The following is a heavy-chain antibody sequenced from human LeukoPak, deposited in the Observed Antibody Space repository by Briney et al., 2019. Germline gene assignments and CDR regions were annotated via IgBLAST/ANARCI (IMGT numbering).Heavy chain of an antibody. CDR3: ARHVRKITMVRGVTQYNWFDP. D-gene: IGHD3-10*01. CDR2: INHSGST. V-gene: IGHV4-34*01. J-gene: IGHJ5*02. Sequence: ETSETLSLTCAVYGGSFSGYYWSWIRQPPGKGLEWIGEINHSGSTNYNPSLKSRITISVDTSKNQFSLKLSSVTAADTAVYYCARHVRKITMVRGVTQYNWFDPWGQGTLVTVSS. CDR1: GGSFSGYY.